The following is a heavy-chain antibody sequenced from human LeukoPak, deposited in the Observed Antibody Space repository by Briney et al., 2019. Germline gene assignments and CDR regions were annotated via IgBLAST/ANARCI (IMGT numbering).Heavy chain of an antibody. CDR3: ARAGIFCTADSCYSFDF. J-gene: IGHJ4*02. Sequence: ASVKVSCKASGYIFSSYDINWVRQAAGQGLEWMGWMNPNSGNSDPAQKFQGRVTMTRDTSIGTAYMELSSLRPDDTAVYYCARAGIFCTADSCYSFDFWGQGTLVAVSS. D-gene: IGHD2-15*01. V-gene: IGHV1-8*01. CDR1: GYIFSSYD. CDR2: MNPNSGNS.